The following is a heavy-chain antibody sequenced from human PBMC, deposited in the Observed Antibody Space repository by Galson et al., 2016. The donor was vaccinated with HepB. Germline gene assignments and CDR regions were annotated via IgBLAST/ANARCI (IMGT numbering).Heavy chain of an antibody. V-gene: IGHV3-49*03. CDR3: SRHRPIDY. J-gene: IGHJ4*02. CDR2: IRNNGDGWTT. CDR1: GFPFGDYA. Sequence: SLRLSCAGSGFPFGDYAMNWFRQAPGKGLEWIGLIRNNGDGWTTDYAASVQGRFSISRDDSKSIAYLQLNSLTTDDTAIYYCSRHRPIDYWGQGTLVTVSS.